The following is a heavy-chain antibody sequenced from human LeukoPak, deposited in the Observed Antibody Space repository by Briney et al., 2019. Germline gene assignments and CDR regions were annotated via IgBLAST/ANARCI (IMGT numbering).Heavy chain of an antibody. V-gene: IGHV3-64D*06. Sequence: GGSLRLSCSDSGFTFSSYAMHWVRQAPGKGLEYVSAISSNGGSTYYADSVKGRFTISRDNSKNTLYLQMGSLRAEDTAVYYCVKGVVVVTARAFDYWGQGTLVTVSS. D-gene: IGHD2-21*02. CDR3: VKGVVVVTARAFDY. CDR2: ISSNGGST. J-gene: IGHJ4*02. CDR1: GFTFSSYA.